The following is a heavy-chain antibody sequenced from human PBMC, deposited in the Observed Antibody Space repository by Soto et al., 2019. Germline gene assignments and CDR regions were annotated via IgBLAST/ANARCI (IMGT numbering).Heavy chain of an antibody. V-gene: IGHV3-23*01. J-gene: IGHJ6*02. Sequence: GGSLRLSCAASGFIFSDSAMSWVRQAPGKGLEWVSTISGGGGTTYHADSVKGRFTISRDNSKNTLSLQINSLRAEDTAIYYCAKCIPLSYYYYGMDVWGQGTTVTVSS. CDR2: ISGGGGTT. D-gene: IGHD2-21*01. CDR1: GFIFSDSA. CDR3: AKCIPLSYYYYGMDV.